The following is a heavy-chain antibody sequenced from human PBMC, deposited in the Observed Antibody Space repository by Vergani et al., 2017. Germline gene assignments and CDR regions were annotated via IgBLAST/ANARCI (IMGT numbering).Heavy chain of an antibody. J-gene: IGHJ5*02. D-gene: IGHD3-22*01. V-gene: IGHV1-18*01. Sequence: QLVQSGAEVKKPGASVKISCKASGYTFSSYGISWVRQAPGQWLEWMGWISDYNGDTKYAQKLQGRVTMTTDTSTTTVYMELRSLRSDDTAVYYCARDRRYYFDSSGYIRFDPWCQGTLVTVSS. CDR3: ARDRRYYFDSSGYIRFDP. CDR2: ISDYNGDT. CDR1: GYTFSSYG.